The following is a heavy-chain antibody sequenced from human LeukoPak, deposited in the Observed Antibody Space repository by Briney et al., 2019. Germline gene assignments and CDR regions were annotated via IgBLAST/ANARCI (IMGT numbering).Heavy chain of an antibody. Sequence: GGSLRLSCAVSGFTVSSSYMSWVRQAPGKGLEWVSVIYSGGSTYYADSVKGRFTISRDNSKNTLYLQMNSLRAEDTAVYYCARDDFLSGYSPLRYWGQGTLVTVSS. V-gene: IGHV3-53*01. CDR3: ARDDFLSGYSPLRY. D-gene: IGHD3-3*01. J-gene: IGHJ4*02. CDR2: IYSGGST. CDR1: GFTVSSSY.